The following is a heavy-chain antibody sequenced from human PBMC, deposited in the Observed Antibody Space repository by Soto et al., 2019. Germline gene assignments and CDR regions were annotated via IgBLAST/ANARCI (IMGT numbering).Heavy chain of an antibody. J-gene: IGHJ4*02. CDR3: ARRDYGSGGHYFEY. D-gene: IGHD3-10*01. CDR2: ISAYNVNT. Sequence: QVQLVQSGAEVKKPGASVKVSCKASGYTFTAYGITWVRRAPGQGLEWMGWISAYNVNTNYAQKVQGRVTMTTDTSTSAAYLELRSLRSDDTAVYYCARRDYGSGGHYFEYWGQGTLVTVSS. V-gene: IGHV1-18*01. CDR1: GYTFTAYG.